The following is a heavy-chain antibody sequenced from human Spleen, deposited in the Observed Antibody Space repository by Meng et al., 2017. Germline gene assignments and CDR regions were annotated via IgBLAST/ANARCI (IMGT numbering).Heavy chain of an antibody. J-gene: IGHJ4*02. CDR1: GGSISIYY. Sequence: GSLRLSCTVSGGSISIYYWTWIRQPPGKGLEYIGYVYYTGSTNYNPSLKSRVTISLDTSKNQFSLNLSSVTAADTAVYYCARSKPAYSSGWYGRYDYWGQGTTVTVSS. D-gene: IGHD6-19*01. CDR2: VYYTGST. CDR3: ARSKPAYSSGWYGRYDY. V-gene: IGHV4-59*01.